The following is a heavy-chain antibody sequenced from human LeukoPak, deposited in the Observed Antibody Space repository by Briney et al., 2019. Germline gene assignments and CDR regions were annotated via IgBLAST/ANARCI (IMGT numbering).Heavy chain of an antibody. CDR1: GGTFSSYA. Sequence: SVKVSCKASGGTFSSYAISWVRQAPGQGLEWMGRISPILGIANYAQKFQGRVTITADKSTSTAYMELSSLRSEDTAVYYCARVPGRDGYKISPVYYYYGMDVWGQGTTVTVSS. J-gene: IGHJ6*02. CDR3: ARVPGRDGYKISPVYYYYGMDV. V-gene: IGHV1-69*04. CDR2: ISPILGIA. D-gene: IGHD5-24*01.